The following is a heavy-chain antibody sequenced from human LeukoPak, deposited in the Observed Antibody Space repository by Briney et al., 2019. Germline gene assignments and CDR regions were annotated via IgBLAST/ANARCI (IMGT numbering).Heavy chain of an antibody. CDR2: IKQDGSEK. CDR3: ASLDY. Sequence: GGSLRLSCAASGFTFSSSWMNWVRQAPGKGLEWVANIKQDGSEKYYVDSVKGRFTISRDNAKNSLYLQMNTLRAEDTAVYYCASLDYWGQGTLVTVSS. CDR1: GFTFSSSW. V-gene: IGHV3-7*01. J-gene: IGHJ4*02.